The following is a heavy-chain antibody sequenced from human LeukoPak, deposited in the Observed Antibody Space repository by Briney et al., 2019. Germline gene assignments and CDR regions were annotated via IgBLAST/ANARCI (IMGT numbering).Heavy chain of an antibody. D-gene: IGHD4-17*01. CDR1: GFTVSSNY. J-gene: IGHJ4*02. CDR2: IYSGGST. V-gene: IGHV3-53*01. CDR3: ARERIKGATVTVDY. Sequence: GGSLRLSCAASGFTVSSNYMSWVRQAPGKGLEWVSVIYSGGSTYYADSVKGRFTISRDNSKNTLYRQMNSLRAEDTAVYYCARERIKGATVTVDYWGQRTLVTVSS.